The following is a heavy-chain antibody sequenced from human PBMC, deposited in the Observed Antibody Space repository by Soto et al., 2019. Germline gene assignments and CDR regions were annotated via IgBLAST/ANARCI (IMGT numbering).Heavy chain of an antibody. Sequence: SETLSLTCTVSGGSISSGGYYWSWIRQHPGKGLEWIGYIYYSGSTYYNPSLKSRVTISVDTSKNQFSLKLSSVTAADTAVYYCARDFLKLEPAAIRNYYYGMDVWGQGTTVTVSS. CDR1: GGSISSGGYY. CDR3: ARDFLKLEPAAIRNYYYGMDV. J-gene: IGHJ6*02. D-gene: IGHD2-2*01. V-gene: IGHV4-31*03. CDR2: IYYSGST.